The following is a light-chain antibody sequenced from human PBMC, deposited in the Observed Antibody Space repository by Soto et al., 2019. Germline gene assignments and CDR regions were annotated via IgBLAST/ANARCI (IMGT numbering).Light chain of an antibody. CDR1: SSDVGRYNY. CDR2: EVN. V-gene: IGLV2-8*01. CDR3: SSYAGTPFD. J-gene: IGLJ1*01. Sequence: QSALTQPPSASGSPGQSVTISCTGTSSDVGRYNYVSWYQQHRGKAPKLMISEVNKRASGVPDRFYGSKSGNTASLTVSGLQAEDEAHYYSSSYAGTPFDFGTETKGTVL.